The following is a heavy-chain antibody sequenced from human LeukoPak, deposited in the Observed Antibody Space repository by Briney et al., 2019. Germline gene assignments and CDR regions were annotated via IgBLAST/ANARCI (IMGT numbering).Heavy chain of an antibody. D-gene: IGHD3-22*01. J-gene: IGHJ4*02. CDR1: GFTFDEYD. CDR2: ISWDGGST. V-gene: IGHV3-43D*04. Sequence: GGSLRLSCAASGFTFDEYDMHWVRQAPGKGLEWVSHISWDGGSTYYADSVKGRFTISRDNSKNSLYLQMNSLRAEDTALYYCAKESYYDSSEGYYFDYWGQGTLVTVSS. CDR3: AKESYYDSSEGYYFDY.